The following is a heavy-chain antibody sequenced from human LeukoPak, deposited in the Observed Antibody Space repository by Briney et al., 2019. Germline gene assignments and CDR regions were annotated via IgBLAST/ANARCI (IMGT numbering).Heavy chain of an antibody. CDR2: INTRSSSS. Sequence: GGSLRLSRAASGFIFSIYNMNWVRQAPGKGLEWVSSINTRSSSSYYADSVKGRFTISRDNAKNSLYLQMNSLRVEDSAVYYCASETDTTMRDWGQGTLVTVSS. V-gene: IGHV3-21*01. CDR1: GFIFSIYN. J-gene: IGHJ4*02. D-gene: IGHD5-18*01. CDR3: ASETDTTMRD.